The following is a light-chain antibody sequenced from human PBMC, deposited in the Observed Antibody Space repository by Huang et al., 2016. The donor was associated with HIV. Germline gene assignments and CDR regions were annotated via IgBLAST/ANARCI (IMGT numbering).Light chain of an antibody. CDR1: QSVSSNY. CDR2: GAS. J-gene: IGKJ3*01. Sequence: EIVLTQSPGTLSLSPGERATLACRASQSVSSNYLAWYLQKPGQDPTLLIYGASSRATDIPDRFSGSGSGTDFTLTISRLEPEDFAVYYCHQYGSPPFTFGPGTKVDIK. CDR3: HQYGSPPFT. V-gene: IGKV3-20*01.